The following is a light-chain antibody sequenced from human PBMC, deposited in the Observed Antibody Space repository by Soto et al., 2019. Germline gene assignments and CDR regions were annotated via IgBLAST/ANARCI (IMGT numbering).Light chain of an antibody. J-gene: IGKJ5*01. Sequence: DIQVTPSPSSLSASVGDRVTITCRASQSISSYLNWYQQKPGKAPKLLIYAASSLQRGVPSTFSGGGSGTDFTLTISSLQPEDFATYYCQQSYSSITLGQGTRLEIK. CDR2: AAS. CDR3: QQSYSSIT. CDR1: QSISSY. V-gene: IGKV1-39*01.